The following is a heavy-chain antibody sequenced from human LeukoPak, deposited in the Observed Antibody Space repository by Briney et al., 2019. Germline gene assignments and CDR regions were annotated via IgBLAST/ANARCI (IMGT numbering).Heavy chain of an antibody. D-gene: IGHD3-22*01. J-gene: IGHJ5*02. V-gene: IGHV4-59*01. CDR3: ARDLDYYDSSGYYSGWFDP. Sequence: SETLSLTCTFSGGSISSYYWSWIRQPPGKGLEWIGYIYYSGSTNYNPSLKSRVTISVDTSKNQFSLKLSSVTAADTAVYYCARDLDYYDSSGYYSGWFDPWGQGTLVTVSS. CDR1: GGSISSYY. CDR2: IYYSGST.